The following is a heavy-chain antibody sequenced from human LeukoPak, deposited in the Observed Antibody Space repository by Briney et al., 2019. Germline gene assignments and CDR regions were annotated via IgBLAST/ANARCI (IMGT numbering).Heavy chain of an antibody. D-gene: IGHD3-22*01. V-gene: IGHV3-21*01. CDR2: ISSSSTYI. CDR3: ARVNTIHRHDDY. J-gene: IGHJ4*02. Sequence: GGSLRLSCAASGFTFSSYTMSWVRQAPGKGLEWLSSISSSSTYIYYADSVKGRFTISRDNAKNSLYLQMNTLRAEDTAVYYCARVNTIHRHDDYWGQGTLVTVSS. CDR1: GFTFSSYT.